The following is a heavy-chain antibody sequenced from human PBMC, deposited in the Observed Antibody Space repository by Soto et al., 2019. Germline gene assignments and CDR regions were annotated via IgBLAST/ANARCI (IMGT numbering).Heavy chain of an antibody. V-gene: IGHV4-59*01. CDR3: ARELYPRAWFDP. Sequence: QVQLQESGPGLVKPSETLSLTCTVSGGSISSYYWSWIRQPPGKGLEWIGYIYYSGSTNCNPSLKSRVTISVDTSKNQFSLKLSSVTAADTAVYYCARELYPRAWFDPWGQGTLVTVSS. CDR1: GGSISSYY. CDR2: IYYSGST. J-gene: IGHJ5*02.